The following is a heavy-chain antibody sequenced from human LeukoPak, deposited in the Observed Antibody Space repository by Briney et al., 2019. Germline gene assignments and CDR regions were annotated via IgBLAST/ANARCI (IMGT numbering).Heavy chain of an antibody. CDR2: ISSSSSTI. Sequence: PGGSLRLPCAASGFTFSSYSMNWVRQAPGKGLEWVSYISSSSSTIYYADSVKGRFTISRDNAKNSLYLQMNSLRAEDTAVYYCARDYAGSWYDYWGQGTLVTVSS. CDR1: GFTFSSYS. D-gene: IGHD6-13*01. V-gene: IGHV3-48*01. CDR3: ARDYAGSWYDY. J-gene: IGHJ4*02.